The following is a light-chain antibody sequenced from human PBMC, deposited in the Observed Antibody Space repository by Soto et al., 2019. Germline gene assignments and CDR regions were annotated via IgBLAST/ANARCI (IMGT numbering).Light chain of an antibody. CDR3: QEYNSALWT. V-gene: IGKV1-27*01. CDR1: QDISNY. J-gene: IGKJ1*01. CDR2: AGT. Sequence: DIQMTQSPSSLSASVGDRVTIICRASQDISNYLAWYQQKPGKAPKLVIYAGTTLQSGVPSRFSGSGSGTDFTLTISSLQPEDVATFYCQEYNSALWTFGQGTKVEIK.